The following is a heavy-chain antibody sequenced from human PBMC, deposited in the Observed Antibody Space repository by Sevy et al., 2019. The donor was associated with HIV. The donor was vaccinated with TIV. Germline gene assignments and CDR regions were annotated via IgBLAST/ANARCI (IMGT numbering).Heavy chain of an antibody. CDR2: IKQDGSEK. CDR1: GFTFSSYW. D-gene: IGHD6-13*01. J-gene: IGHJ4*02. Sequence: GGSLRLSCAASGFTFSSYWMSWVRQAPGKGLEWVANIKQDGSEKYYVDSVKGRFTISRDNAKNSLYLQMNSLRAEDTAVYYCARDRGVTYSSSWYGEEWSLGNTAYYFDYWGQGTLVTVSS. V-gene: IGHV3-7*01. CDR3: ARDRGVTYSSSWYGEEWSLGNTAYYFDY.